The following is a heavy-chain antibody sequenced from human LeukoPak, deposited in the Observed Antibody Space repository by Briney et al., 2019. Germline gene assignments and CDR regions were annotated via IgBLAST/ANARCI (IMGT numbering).Heavy chain of an antibody. CDR2: INSDGSSR. CDR3: ARSYYDILTGYYDY. J-gene: IGHJ4*02. Sequence: PGGSLRLSCAASGFTFSSYWMHWVRQAPGKGLVWVSRINSDGSSRSYADSVKGRFTISRDNAKNSLYLQMNSLRAEDTAVYYCARSYYDILTGYYDYWGQGTLVTVSS. V-gene: IGHV3-74*01. D-gene: IGHD3-9*01. CDR1: GFTFSSYW.